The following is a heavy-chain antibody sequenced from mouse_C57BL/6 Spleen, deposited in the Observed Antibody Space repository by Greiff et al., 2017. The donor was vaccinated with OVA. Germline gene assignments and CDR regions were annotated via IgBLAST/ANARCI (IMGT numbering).Heavy chain of an antibody. D-gene: IGHD1-1*01. CDR3: RSTLLLRSRRDDY. Sequence: VQLQQSGPELVKPGASVKMSCKASGYTFTDYYMHWVKQKPGKGLEWIGEIYPGSGNTYYNEKFKGKASLTADTSSSTAYMQLSSLTSEDSAVYFCARSTLLLRSRRDDYWGQGTTLTVSS. CDR1: YTFTDYYM. CDR2: YPGSGNTY. V-gene: IGHV1-83*01. J-gene: IGHJ2*01.